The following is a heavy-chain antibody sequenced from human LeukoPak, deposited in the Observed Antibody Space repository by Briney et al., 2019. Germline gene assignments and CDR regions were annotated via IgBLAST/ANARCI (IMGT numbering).Heavy chain of an antibody. CDR1: GYTFTGYY. J-gene: IGHJ5*02. CDR2: INPNSGGT. D-gene: IGHD6-13*01. V-gene: IGHV1-2*02. Sequence: ASVKVSCKASGYTFTGYYMHWVRQAPGQGLEWMGCINPNSGGTNYAQKFQGMVTMTRDTSISTAYMELSRLRSDDTAVYYCAREEIAAAEVYNWFDPWGQGTLVTVSS. CDR3: AREEIAAAEVYNWFDP.